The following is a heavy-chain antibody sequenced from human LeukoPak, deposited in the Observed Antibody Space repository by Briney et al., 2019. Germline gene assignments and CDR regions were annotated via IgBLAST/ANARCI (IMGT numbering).Heavy chain of an antibody. V-gene: IGHV3-23*01. J-gene: IGHJ4*02. CDR3: AKVGDYSSSWSRWYFDY. Sequence: GGSLRLSCAASGFTFRSSATSWVRQAPGKGLEWVSTVSDTGSSTYYADSVKGRFTISRDNSKNTLYLQMNSLRAEDTAVYYCAKVGDYSSSWSRWYFDYWGQGTLVTVSS. D-gene: IGHD6-13*01. CDR1: GFTFRSSA. CDR2: VSDTGSST.